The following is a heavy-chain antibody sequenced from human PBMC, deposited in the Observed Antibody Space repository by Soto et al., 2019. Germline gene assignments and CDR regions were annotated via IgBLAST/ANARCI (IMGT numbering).Heavy chain of an antibody. CDR1: GGSFSGYY. J-gene: IGHJ6*03. V-gene: IGHV4-34*01. CDR2: INHSGST. Sequence: SETLSLTCAVYGGSFSGYYWSWIRQPPGKGLEWIGEINHSGSTNYNPSLKSRVTISVDTSKNQFSLKLSSVTAADTAVYYCARGHLGYYYYYMDAWGKGTTVTVSS. D-gene: IGHD3-16*01. CDR3: ARGHLGYYYYYMDA.